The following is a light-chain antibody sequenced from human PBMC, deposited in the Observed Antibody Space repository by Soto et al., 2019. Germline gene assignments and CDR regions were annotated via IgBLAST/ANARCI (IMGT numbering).Light chain of an antibody. Sequence: EIVMTQSPATLSVSPGERATLSCRASQSVSSNLAWYQQKPGQAPRLLIYGASTRATGMPARFSGGGSGTEFTLTISSLQSEDFAVYYCQQYNNWPLTFGGGTKVDIK. V-gene: IGKV3-15*01. CDR2: GAS. CDR3: QQYNNWPLT. CDR1: QSVSSN. J-gene: IGKJ4*01.